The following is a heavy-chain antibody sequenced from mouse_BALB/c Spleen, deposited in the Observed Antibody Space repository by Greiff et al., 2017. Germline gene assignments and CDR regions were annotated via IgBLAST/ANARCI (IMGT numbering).Heavy chain of an antibody. CDR2: IDPANGNT. CDR1: GFNIKDTY. CDR3: ALAYYRDDGYAMDY. D-gene: IGHD2-14*01. V-gene: IGHV14-3*02. Sequence: EVQLQQSGAELVKPGASVKLSCTASGFNIKDTYMHWVKQRPEQGLEWIGRIDPANGNTKYDPKFQGKATITADTSSNTAYLQLSSLTSEGTAVYYCALAYYRDDGYAMDYWGQGTSGTVSS. J-gene: IGHJ4*01.